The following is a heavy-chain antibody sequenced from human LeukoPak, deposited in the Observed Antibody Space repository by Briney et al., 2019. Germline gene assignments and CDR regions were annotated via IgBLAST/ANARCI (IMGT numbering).Heavy chain of an antibody. D-gene: IGHD3-10*01. CDR1: GFTFSSYA. V-gene: IGHV3-23*01. CDR2: ISGSGGST. J-gene: IGHJ4*02. CDR3: AKCAVSLVVRGVIDY. Sequence: PGGSLRLSCAASGFTFSSYAMSWVRHAPGKGLEWVSAISGSGGSTHYADSVKGRFTISRDNSKNTLYLQMNSLRAEDTAVYYCAKCAVSLVVRGVIDYWGQGTLVTVSS.